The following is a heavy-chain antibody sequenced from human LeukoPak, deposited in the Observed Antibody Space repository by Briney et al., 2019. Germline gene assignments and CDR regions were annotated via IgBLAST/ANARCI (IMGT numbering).Heavy chain of an antibody. CDR1: GFTFINYA. D-gene: IGHD5-18*01. Sequence: GGSLRLSCAASGFTFINYAVSWVRRAPGKGLDWVSVISGSGSGTYYADSVKGRFTISRDNSKNTLYLQMNSLRAEDTAVYYCAKDRGFSYGLANDFWGQGTLVTVSS. J-gene: IGHJ4*02. CDR3: AKDRGFSYGLANDF. CDR2: ISGSGSGT. V-gene: IGHV3-23*01.